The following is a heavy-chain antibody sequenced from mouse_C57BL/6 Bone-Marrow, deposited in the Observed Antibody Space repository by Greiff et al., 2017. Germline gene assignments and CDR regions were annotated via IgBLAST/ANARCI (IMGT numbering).Heavy chain of an antibody. D-gene: IGHD1-1*01. CDR3: ASPPYYYGSSFYAMDY. CDR1: GYTFTSYW. Sequence: VQLQQSGAELVKPGASVKLSCKASGYTFTSYWMQWVKQRPGQGLEWIGEIDPSDSYTNYNQKFKGKATLTVDTSSSTAYMQLSSLTSEDSAVYYCASPPYYYGSSFYAMDYWGQGTSVTVSS. CDR2: IDPSDSYT. V-gene: IGHV1-50*01. J-gene: IGHJ4*01.